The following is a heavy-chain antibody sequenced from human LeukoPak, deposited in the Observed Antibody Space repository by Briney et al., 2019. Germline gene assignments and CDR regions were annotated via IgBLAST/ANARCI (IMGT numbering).Heavy chain of an antibody. CDR3: ARVRGAITYYFDY. CDR2: IGDSGGRT. D-gene: IGHD1-26*01. V-gene: IGHV3-23*01. Sequence: GGSLRLSCVASGFIFSTYAGGCVRQAPGKGLEWGSVIGDSGGRTHYADSVKGRFTIYRDNYRNTMYLQMNSLRDEDPAIYYCARVRGAITYYFDYCGQGTLVTVSS. J-gene: IGHJ4*02. CDR1: GFIFSTYA.